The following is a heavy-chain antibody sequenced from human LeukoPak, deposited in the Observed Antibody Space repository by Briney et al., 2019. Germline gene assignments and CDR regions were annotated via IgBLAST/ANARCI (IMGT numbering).Heavy chain of an antibody. CDR2: INPNSGGT. V-gene: IGHV1-2*02. CDR1: GYTFTGYY. Sequence: ASVKVSCKASGYTFTGYYMHWVRQAPGQGLEWMGWINPNSGGTNYAQKFQGRVTMTRDTSISTAYMELSRLRSDDTAVYYCARDPGYCSGGSCSNFDYWGRGTLVTVSS. CDR3: ARDPGYCSGGSCSNFDY. J-gene: IGHJ4*02. D-gene: IGHD2-15*01.